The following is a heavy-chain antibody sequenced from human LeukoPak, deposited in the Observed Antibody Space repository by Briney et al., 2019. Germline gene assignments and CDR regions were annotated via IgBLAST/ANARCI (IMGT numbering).Heavy chain of an antibody. Sequence: SETLSLTCTVSGGSISSYYWSWIRQPPGKGLEWIGYIYYSGSTNYNPSLKSRVTISVDTSKNQFSLKLSSVTAADTAVYYCARGAPTMVRGVTIKPFDYWGQGTLVTVSS. D-gene: IGHD3-10*01. CDR1: GGSISSYY. J-gene: IGHJ4*02. CDR3: ARGAPTMVRGVTIKPFDY. V-gene: IGHV4-59*01. CDR2: IYYSGST.